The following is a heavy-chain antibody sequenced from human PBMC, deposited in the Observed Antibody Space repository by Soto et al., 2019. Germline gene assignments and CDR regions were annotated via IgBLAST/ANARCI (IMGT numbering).Heavy chain of an antibody. CDR2: IKSKTDGGTT. J-gene: IGHJ5*02. CDR1: GFTFSNAW. V-gene: IGHV3-15*07. Sequence: GGSLRLSCAASGFTFSNAWMNWVRQAPGKGLEWVGRIKSKTDGGTTDYAAPVKGRFTISRDDSTNTLYLQMNSLKTEDTAVYYCTTDRILFPYNWFDPWGQGTLVTVSS. CDR3: TTDRILFPYNWFDP. D-gene: IGHD2-21*01.